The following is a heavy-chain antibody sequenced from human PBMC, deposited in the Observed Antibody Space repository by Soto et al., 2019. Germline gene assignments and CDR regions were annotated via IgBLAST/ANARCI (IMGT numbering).Heavy chain of an antibody. V-gene: IGHV4-30-4*01. Sequence: QVQLQESGPGLVKPSQTLSLTCTVSGGSISSGNYYWSWIRQPPGKGLEWIGFISYSGSTYYSTSLKSRVTISVATSKSKFSLKLSFVTAADTAVYYCATMGTPATGLYFFDYWGQGSLVTVSS. D-gene: IGHD2-15*01. CDR3: ATMGTPATGLYFFDY. J-gene: IGHJ4*02. CDR1: GGSISSGNYY. CDR2: ISYSGST.